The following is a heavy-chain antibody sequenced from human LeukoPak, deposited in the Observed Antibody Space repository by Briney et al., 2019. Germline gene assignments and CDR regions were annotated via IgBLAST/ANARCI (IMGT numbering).Heavy chain of an antibody. J-gene: IGHJ3*02. CDR2: IYSGGKT. CDR1: GLFVSSDY. CDR3: ARANVDYGDYEGVFDI. V-gene: IGHV3-53*01. Sequence: GGSLRLSCAVSGLFVSSDYMTWVRQAPGKGLEWVSLIYSGGKTYYTDSVKGRFTISRDNAKNSLYLQMNSLRAEDTAVYYCARANVDYGDYEGVFDIWGQGTIVTVSS. D-gene: IGHD4-17*01.